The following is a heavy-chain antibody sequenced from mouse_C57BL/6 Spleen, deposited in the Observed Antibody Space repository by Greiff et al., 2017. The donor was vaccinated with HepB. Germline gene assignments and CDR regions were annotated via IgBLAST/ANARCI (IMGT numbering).Heavy chain of an antibody. D-gene: IGHD1-1*01. CDR1: GYTFTSYW. Sequence: QVQLQQPGAELVKPGASVKMSCKASGYTFTSYWITWVKQRPGQGLEWIGDIYPGSGSTNYNEKLKSKATLTVDTSSSTAYMQLSSLTSEDSAVYYCAAYYYGSSYGNFDYWGQGTTLTVSS. CDR2: IYPGSGST. CDR3: AAYYYGSSYGNFDY. V-gene: IGHV1-55*01. J-gene: IGHJ2*01.